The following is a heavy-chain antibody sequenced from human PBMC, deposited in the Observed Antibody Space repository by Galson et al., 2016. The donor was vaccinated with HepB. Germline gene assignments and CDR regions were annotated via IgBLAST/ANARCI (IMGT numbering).Heavy chain of an antibody. Sequence: SLRLSCAASGFTVSNNYMNWVRQAPGKGLEWVSTIYSAGNTYYADSVKGRFIISRENSKNTLYLQMNSLRAEDTAVYYCAREGDSGSSHHYYYGMDVWGQGTTVTVSS. CDR1: GFTVSNNY. D-gene: IGHD3-10*01. CDR3: AREGDSGSSHHYYYGMDV. J-gene: IGHJ6*02. V-gene: IGHV3-53*01. CDR2: IYSAGNT.